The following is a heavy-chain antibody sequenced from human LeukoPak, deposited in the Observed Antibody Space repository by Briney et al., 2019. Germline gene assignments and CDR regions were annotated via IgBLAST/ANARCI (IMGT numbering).Heavy chain of an antibody. CDR3: ARDMSPYGGNRYYYYYGMDV. CDR1: AFTFSSYA. V-gene: IGHV3-30-3*01. J-gene: IGHJ6*02. D-gene: IGHD4-23*01. CDR2: ISYDGSNK. Sequence: GRSLTLSCAPSAFTFSSYAMHWVRQAPGNGLEWVAVISYDGSNKYYADSVKGRFTISRDNSKNTLYLQMNSLRAEDTAVYYCARDMSPYGGNRYYYYYGMDVWGQGTTVTVSS.